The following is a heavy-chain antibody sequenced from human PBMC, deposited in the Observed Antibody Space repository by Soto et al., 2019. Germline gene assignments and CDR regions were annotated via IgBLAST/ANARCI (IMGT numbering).Heavy chain of an antibody. CDR1: GFTYTRYS. CDR3: ARESEDLTSNFDY. CDR2: ISSTTNYI. J-gene: IGHJ4*02. V-gene: IGHV3-21*06. Sequence: EVQLVESGGGLVKPVGSLRLSCAASGFTYTRYSMNWVRQAPGKGLECVSSISSTTNYIYYGDSMKGRFTISRDNAKNALYREMNSLRAEDTDVYYCARESEDLTSNFDYWGQGTLVAVSS.